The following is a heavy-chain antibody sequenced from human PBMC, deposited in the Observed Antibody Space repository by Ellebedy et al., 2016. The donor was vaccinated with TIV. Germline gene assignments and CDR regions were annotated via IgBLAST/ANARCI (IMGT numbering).Heavy chain of an antibody. CDR1: GFTFDDYT. J-gene: IGHJ6*02. CDR2: ISWDGGST. V-gene: IGHV3-43*01. D-gene: IGHD1-26*01. Sequence: GESLKISCAASGFTFDDYTMQLVRQAPGKVLEWVSLISWDGGSTYYADSVKGGFTISRDNSKNSLYLQMNSLRTEDTALYYCAKEGFGGSYFKILGYGMDVWGQGTTVTVSS. CDR3: AKEGFGGSYFKILGYGMDV.